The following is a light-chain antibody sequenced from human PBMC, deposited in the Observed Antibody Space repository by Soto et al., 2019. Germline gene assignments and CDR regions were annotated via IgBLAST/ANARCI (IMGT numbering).Light chain of an antibody. Sequence: QSALTQPASVSGSPGQSITISCTGTSSDVGGYNYVSWYQQHPGKAPKLMIYDVSNRPSGVSNRFSASKSGNTASLTISGLQAEDEADYYCSSYISSNTLVFGGGTKLTVL. CDR2: DVS. V-gene: IGLV2-14*01. CDR3: SSYISSNTLV. CDR1: SSDVGGYNY. J-gene: IGLJ2*01.